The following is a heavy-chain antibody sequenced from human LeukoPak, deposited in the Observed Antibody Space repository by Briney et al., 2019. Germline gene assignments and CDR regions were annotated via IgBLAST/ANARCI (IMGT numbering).Heavy chain of an antibody. CDR1: GGSFSGYY. J-gene: IGHJ2*01. V-gene: IGHV4-34*01. Sequence: SETLSLTCAVYGGSFSGYYWSWIRQPPGRGLEWIGEINHSGSTNYNPSLKSRVTISVDTSKNQFSLKLSSVTAADTAVYYCARGPQPSGAQRRWYFDLWGRGTLVTVSS. CDR2: INHSGST. CDR3: ARGPQPSGAQRRWYFDL. D-gene: IGHD1-14*01.